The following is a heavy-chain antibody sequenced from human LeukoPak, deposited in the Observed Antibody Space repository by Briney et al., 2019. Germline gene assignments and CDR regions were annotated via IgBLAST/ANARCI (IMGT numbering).Heavy chain of an antibody. D-gene: IGHD6-19*01. CDR2: ISNSGSTI. CDR1: GFTFSSYE. J-gene: IGHJ3*02. CDR3: ARGHSSGWYDAFDI. V-gene: IGHV3-48*03. Sequence: PGGSLRLSCTASGFTFSSYEMNWVRQAPGKGLEWVAYISNSGSTIYYADSVKGRFTISRDNANNSLYLQMNSLRDEDTAVYYCARGHSSGWYDAFDIWGQGTMVTVSS.